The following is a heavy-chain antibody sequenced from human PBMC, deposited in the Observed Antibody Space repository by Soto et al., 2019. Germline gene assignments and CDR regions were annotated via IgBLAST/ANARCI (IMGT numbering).Heavy chain of an antibody. CDR1: GFTFSNAW. D-gene: IGHD3-3*01. V-gene: IGHV3-15*01. CDR3: TTALRDFWSGTFYYFGY. Sequence: GGSLRLSCAASGFTFSNAWMSWVRQAPGKGLEWVGRIKGKTDGGTTDYAAPVKGRFTISRDDSKNTLYLQMNSLKTEDTAVYYCTTALRDFWSGTFYYFGYWGQGTLVTVSS. J-gene: IGHJ4*02. CDR2: IKGKTDGGTT.